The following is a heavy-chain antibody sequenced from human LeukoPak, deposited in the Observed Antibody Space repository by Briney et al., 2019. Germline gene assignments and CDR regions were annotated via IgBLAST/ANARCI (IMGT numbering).Heavy chain of an antibody. V-gene: IGHV3-15*01. CDR3: AKDPAPYYDFWSGRPDDY. Sequence: GGSLRLSCAASGFTFSNAWMSWVRQAPGKGLEWVGRIKSKTDGGTTDYAAPVKGRFTISRDDSKNTLYLQMNSLRAEDTAVYYCAKDPAPYYDFWSGRPDDYWGQGTLVTVSS. J-gene: IGHJ4*02. CDR2: IKSKTDGGTT. D-gene: IGHD3-3*01. CDR1: GFTFSNAW.